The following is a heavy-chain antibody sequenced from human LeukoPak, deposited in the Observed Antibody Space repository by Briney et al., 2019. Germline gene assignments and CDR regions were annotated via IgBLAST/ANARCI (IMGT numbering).Heavy chain of an antibody. J-gene: IGHJ4*02. D-gene: IGHD3-10*01. CDR2: IYSGGST. V-gene: IGHV3-66*02. CDR1: GFTVSSNY. Sequence: GGSLRLSCAASGFTVSSNYMSWVRQAPGKGLEWVSVIYSGGSTYYADSVKGRFTISRDNSKSTLYLQMNSLRAEDTAVYYCARESGPYGSGRRIFDYWGQGTLVTVSS. CDR3: ARESGPYGSGRRIFDY.